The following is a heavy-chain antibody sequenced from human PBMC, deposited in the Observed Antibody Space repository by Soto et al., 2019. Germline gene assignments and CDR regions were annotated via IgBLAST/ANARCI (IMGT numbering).Heavy chain of an antibody. CDR2: ISGSGGST. CDR1: GFTFSSYA. V-gene: IGHV3-23*01. J-gene: IGHJ6*02. Sequence: GGSLRLSCAASGFTFSSYAMSWVRQAPGKGLEWVSAISGSGGSTYYADSVKGRFTISRDNSKNTLYLQMNSLRAEDTAVYYCSAYSSSSRNYYYYGMDVWGQGTTVTVSS. CDR3: SAYSSSSRNYYYYGMDV. D-gene: IGHD6-6*01.